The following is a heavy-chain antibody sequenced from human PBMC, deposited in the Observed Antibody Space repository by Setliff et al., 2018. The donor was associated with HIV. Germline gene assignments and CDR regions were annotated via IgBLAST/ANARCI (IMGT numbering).Heavy chain of an antibody. V-gene: IGHV3-33*01. CDR2: IWYDGINK. J-gene: IGHJ4*02. CDR1: GFTFSTYG. CDR3: ATSLMGQYFYY. Sequence: PGGSLRLSCAASGFTFSTYGIHWVRQAPGKGLEWVAVIWYDGINKYYADSVKGRLTISRDNSKNTLYLQMNSLRAEDTAMYYCATSLMGQYFYYWGQGTLVTVSS. D-gene: IGHD3-10*01.